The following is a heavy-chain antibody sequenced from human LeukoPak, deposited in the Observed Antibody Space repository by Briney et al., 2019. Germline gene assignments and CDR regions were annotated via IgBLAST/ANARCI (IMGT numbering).Heavy chain of an antibody. CDR2: ISYDGSNK. Sequence: HGRSLRLSCAASGFTFSSYAMHWVRQAPGKGLEWVAVISYDGSNKYYADSEKGRFTISRDNSKNTLYLQMNSLRAEDTAVYYCARDKSHLYHFDYWGQGTLVTVSS. J-gene: IGHJ4*02. D-gene: IGHD2-2*02. V-gene: IGHV3-30-3*01. CDR1: GFTFSSYA. CDR3: ARDKSHLYHFDY.